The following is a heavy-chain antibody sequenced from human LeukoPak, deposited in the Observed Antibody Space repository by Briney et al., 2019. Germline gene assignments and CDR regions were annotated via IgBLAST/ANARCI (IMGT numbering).Heavy chain of an antibody. D-gene: IGHD2-2*03. Sequence: SETLSLTCAVSGGSISSSNWWSWVRQPPGQGLEWIGEIYHSGSTNYNPSLKSRVTISVDTSKNQFSLKLSSVTAADTAVYYCARAMDDSDVWGQGTTVTVSS. J-gene: IGHJ6*02. V-gene: IGHV4-4*02. CDR3: ARAMDDSDV. CDR2: IYHSGST. CDR1: GGSISSSNW.